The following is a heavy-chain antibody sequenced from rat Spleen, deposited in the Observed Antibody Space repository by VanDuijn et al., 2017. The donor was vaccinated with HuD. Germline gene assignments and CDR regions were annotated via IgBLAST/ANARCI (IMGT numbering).Heavy chain of an antibody. CDR1: GFNFNDYW. V-gene: IGHV4-2*01. J-gene: IGHJ2*01. CDR3: VREGQIYGYYFDY. D-gene: IGHD1-6*01. CDR2: INKDSSTI. Sequence: EVKLVESGGGLVQPGRSLKLSCAASGFNFNDYWMGWVRQAPGKGLEWIGEINKDSSTIKYSPSLKDKIIISRDNAQDTLYLQMNSLRSEDTATYYCVREGQIYGYYFDYWGQGVKVTVSS.